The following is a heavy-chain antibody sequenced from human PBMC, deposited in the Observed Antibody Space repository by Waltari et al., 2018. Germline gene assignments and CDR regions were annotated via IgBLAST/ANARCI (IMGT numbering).Heavy chain of an antibody. CDR2: IYYSGST. J-gene: IGHJ3*02. Sequence: VQLVESGGGLVKPGGSLRLSCAASGFTFSSYSMNWVRQAPGKGLEWIGYIYYSGSTYYNPSLKSRVTISVDTSKNQFSLKLSSVTAADTAVYYCAREGAGSSTSLGAFDIWGQGTMVTVSS. CDR1: GFTFSSYS. V-gene: IGHV4-59*06. D-gene: IGHD1-26*01. CDR3: AREGAGSSTSLGAFDI.